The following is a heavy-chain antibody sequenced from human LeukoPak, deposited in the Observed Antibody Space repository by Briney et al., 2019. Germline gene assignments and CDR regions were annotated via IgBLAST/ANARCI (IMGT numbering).Heavy chain of an antibody. D-gene: IGHD3-10*01. V-gene: IGHV1-18*01. CDR2: ISAYNGNT. Sequence: ASVNVSCKASGYTFTSYGITGVRQAPGQGLDWMGWISAYNGNTNYAQKFQGRLTMTTDTSTSPAYMELTRLTFDDTAVYYCAREFGGGVNWFDHWGQGTLVTVSS. J-gene: IGHJ5*02. CDR1: GYTFTSYG. CDR3: AREFGGGVNWFDH.